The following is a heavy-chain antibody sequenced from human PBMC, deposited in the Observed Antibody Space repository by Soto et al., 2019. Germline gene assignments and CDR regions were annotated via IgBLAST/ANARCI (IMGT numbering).Heavy chain of an antibody. CDR2: INTDGTIT. CDR1: GFTFSSYW. J-gene: IGHJ6*01. V-gene: IGHV3-74*01. D-gene: IGHD1-1*01. Sequence: GGSLRLSCAASGFTFSSYWMHWVRQAPGKGLVWVSRINTDGTITHYAASVKGRFTISRDNAKNTLYLQMNSLRAEDTAVFYCVSGRSPRPRGRMDFWTQGTTVTVSA. CDR3: VSGRSPRPRGRMDF.